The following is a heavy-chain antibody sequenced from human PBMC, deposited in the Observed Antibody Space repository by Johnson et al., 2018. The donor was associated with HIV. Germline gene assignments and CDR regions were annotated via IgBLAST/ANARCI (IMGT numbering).Heavy chain of an antibody. D-gene: IGHD5-12*01. V-gene: IGHV3-64*01. CDR2: ISSNGGRT. CDR3: VRDHSGYDSVTAAFDI. J-gene: IGHJ3*02. Sequence: VQLVESGGGLVQPGGSLRLSCAASGFTFSSYAMHWVRQAPGKGLEYVSAISSNGGRTYYANSVKGRFTISRDNSKNTLSLQMGSLRAEDMAVYYCVRDHSGYDSVTAAFDIWGQGTMVTVSS. CDR1: GFTFSSYA.